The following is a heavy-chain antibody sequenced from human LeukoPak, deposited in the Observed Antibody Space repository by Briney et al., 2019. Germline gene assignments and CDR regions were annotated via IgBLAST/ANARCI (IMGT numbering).Heavy chain of an antibody. CDR2: INGSGGST. D-gene: IGHD2-15*01. CDR3: AKPNWGYCSGGSCYSFDI. CDR1: GFTFSSYA. J-gene: IGHJ3*02. Sequence: GGSLRLSCAASGFTFSSYAMSWVRQAPGKGLEWVSAINGSGGSTYYADSVKGRITISRDNSKNTLYLQMNSLRAEDTAVYYCAKPNWGYCSGGSCYSFDIWGQGTMGTVSS. V-gene: IGHV3-23*01.